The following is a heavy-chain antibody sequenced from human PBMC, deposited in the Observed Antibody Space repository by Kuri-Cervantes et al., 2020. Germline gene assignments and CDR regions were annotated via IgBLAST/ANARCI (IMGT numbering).Heavy chain of an antibody. CDR2: IIPIFGTA. J-gene: IGHJ6*02. D-gene: IGHD5-12*01. CDR1: GGTFSSYA. Sequence: SVKVSCKASGGTFSSYAISWVRQAPGQGLEWMGGIIPIFGTANYAQKFQGRVTITADESTSTAYMELSSLRSEDTAVYYCARAPHIVATIIGTTTTGGMDVWGQGTTVTVSS. V-gene: IGHV1-69*13. CDR3: ARAPHIVATIIGTTTTGGMDV.